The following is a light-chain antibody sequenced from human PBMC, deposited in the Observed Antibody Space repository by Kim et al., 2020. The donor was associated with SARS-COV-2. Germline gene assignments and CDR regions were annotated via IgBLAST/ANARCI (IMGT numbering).Light chain of an antibody. CDR3: SSYAGSKYWV. Sequence: PVTISCTGTSSDVGGYNDVSWYQPHAGKAPKLVIYEVNKRPSGVPDRFSGSKSGNTASLTVSGLQAEDEADYYCSSYAGSKYWVFGGGTQLTVL. CDR1: SSDVGGYND. CDR2: EVN. J-gene: IGLJ3*02. V-gene: IGLV2-8*01.